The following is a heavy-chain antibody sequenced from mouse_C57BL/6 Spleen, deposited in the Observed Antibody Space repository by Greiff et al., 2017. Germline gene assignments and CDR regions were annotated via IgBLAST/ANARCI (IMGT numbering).Heavy chain of an antibody. CDR3: ASQRILGSSLDFDY. CDR1: GYSFTDYN. CDR2: INPNYGTT. Sequence: EVQLQQSGPELVKPGASVKISCKASGYSFTDYNMNWVKQSNGKSLEWIGVINPNYGTTSYKQKFKGKATLTVDQSSSTAYMQLNSLTSEDSAVYYCASQRILGSSLDFDYGGQGTTLTVSS. D-gene: IGHD1-1*01. V-gene: IGHV1-39*01. J-gene: IGHJ2*01.